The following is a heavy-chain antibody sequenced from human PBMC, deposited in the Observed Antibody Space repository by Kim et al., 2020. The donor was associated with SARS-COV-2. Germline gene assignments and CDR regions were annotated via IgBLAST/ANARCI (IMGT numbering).Heavy chain of an antibody. V-gene: IGHV3-11*06. CDR3: ARDPAAVAATRPFDY. J-gene: IGHJ4*02. Sequence: DSVKGRFTISRDNAKNSLYLQMNSLRAEDTAVYYCARDPAAVAATRPFDYWGQGTLVTVSS. D-gene: IGHD6-19*01.